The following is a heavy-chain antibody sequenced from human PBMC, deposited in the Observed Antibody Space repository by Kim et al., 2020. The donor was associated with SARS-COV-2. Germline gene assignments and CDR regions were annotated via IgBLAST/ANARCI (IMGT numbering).Heavy chain of an antibody. CDR2: ISDDGGSV. J-gene: IGHJ4*02. D-gene: IGHD3-10*01. CDR1: GFTFSTYV. V-gene: IGHV3-23*01. Sequence: GGSLRLSCAASGFTFSTYVMSWVRQAPGKGLEWVSSISDDGGSVSYADSVKGQFTISRDNSKNTLYLQMNSLRAEDTATYYCATRSAGRNFDHWGQGSLVTVSS. CDR3: ATRSAGRNFDH.